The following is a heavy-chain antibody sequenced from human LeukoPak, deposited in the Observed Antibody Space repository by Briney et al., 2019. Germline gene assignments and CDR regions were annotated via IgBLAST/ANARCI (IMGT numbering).Heavy chain of an antibody. J-gene: IGHJ4*02. V-gene: IGHV1-46*01. CDR3: ARGEEDYYDTSGYYVY. D-gene: IGHD3-22*01. CDR2: INPSGGST. Sequence: GASVKVSCKASGYTFTRYYIHWVRQAPGQGLEWMGIINPSGGSTRYAQKFQGRVTMTRDTSTSTVYLEVSSLRSGDSAVYYCARGEEDYYDTSGYYVYWGQGTLVTASS. CDR1: GYTFTRYY.